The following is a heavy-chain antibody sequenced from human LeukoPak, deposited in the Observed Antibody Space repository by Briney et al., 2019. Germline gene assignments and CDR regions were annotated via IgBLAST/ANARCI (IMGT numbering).Heavy chain of an antibody. CDR1: GFTVSSNY. V-gene: IGHV3-53*01. D-gene: IGHD3-22*01. CDR2: IYSDGST. Sequence: GGSLGLSCAPSGFTVSSNYMSWVRQAPGKGLEWVSVIYSDGSTYYADSVKGRFTISRDNSKNTLYMQMNSLRAEDTAVCYCAKVEAGGDYYDSSGVDYWGQGTLVTVSS. J-gene: IGHJ4*02. CDR3: AKVEAGGDYYDSSGVDY.